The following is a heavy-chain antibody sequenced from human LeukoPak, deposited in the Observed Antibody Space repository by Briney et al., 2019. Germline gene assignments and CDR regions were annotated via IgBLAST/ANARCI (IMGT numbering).Heavy chain of an antibody. V-gene: IGHV3-23*01. CDR3: APPVAARYY. J-gene: IGHJ4*02. Sequence: GGSLRLSCAASGFTFSSYAMSWVRQAAGKGLEWVSAISGSGGSTYYADSVKGRFTISRDNSKNTLYLQMNSLRAGDTAVYYCAPPVAARYYWGQGTLVTVSS. CDR1: GFTFSSYA. D-gene: IGHD6-19*01. CDR2: ISGSGGST.